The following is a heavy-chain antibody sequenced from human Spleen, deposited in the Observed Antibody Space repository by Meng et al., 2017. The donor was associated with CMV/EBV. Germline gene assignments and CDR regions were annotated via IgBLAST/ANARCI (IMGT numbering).Heavy chain of an antibody. CDR1: GGSISSYY. CDR3: ARARGHCSDTTCYPLYYGLDV. CDR2: IYYSEST. J-gene: IGHJ6*02. V-gene: IGHV4-59*01. Sequence: GSLRLSCTVSGGSISSYYWSWIRQSPGKGLEWIGYIYYSESTNYNPSLKSRVSISVVTSKNQFSLKLRSVIAADTAVYYCARARGHCSDTTCYPLYYGLDVWGQGTTVTVSS. D-gene: IGHD2-2*01.